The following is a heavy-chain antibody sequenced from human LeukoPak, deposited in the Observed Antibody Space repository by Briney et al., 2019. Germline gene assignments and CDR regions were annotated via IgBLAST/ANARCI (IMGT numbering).Heavy chain of an antibody. Sequence: SDTLSLTCAVYGGSFSGYYWSWIRRPRGKGLEGIGEMNHSGSTNYNPSLNSRVTISVDTSKNQFSLKLSSVTAADTAVYYCAREWWLRTNWFDPWGQGTLVTVSS. CDR2: MNHSGST. D-gene: IGHD5-12*01. CDR3: AREWWLRTNWFDP. CDR1: GGSFSGYY. V-gene: IGHV4-34*01. J-gene: IGHJ5*02.